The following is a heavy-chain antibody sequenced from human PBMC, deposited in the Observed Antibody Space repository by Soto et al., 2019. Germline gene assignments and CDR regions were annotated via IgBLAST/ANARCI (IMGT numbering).Heavy chain of an antibody. Sequence: GGSLRLSCATSGFTFSSYGMHWVRQAPGKGLEWVAVISYDGSNKYYADSVKGRFTISRDNSKNTLYLQMNSLRAEDTAVYYCAKSIGSRDYYYGMDVWGQGTTVTVS. CDR3: AKSIGSRDYYYGMDV. J-gene: IGHJ6*02. CDR2: ISYDGSNK. CDR1: GFTFSSYG. D-gene: IGHD2-2*01. V-gene: IGHV3-30*18.